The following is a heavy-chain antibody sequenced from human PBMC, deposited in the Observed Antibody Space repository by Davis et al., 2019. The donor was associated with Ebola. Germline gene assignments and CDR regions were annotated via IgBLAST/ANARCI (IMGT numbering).Heavy chain of an antibody. J-gene: IGHJ3*02. D-gene: IGHD1-26*01. CDR3: ARATHIVGARHDAFEI. CDR1: GYTFTGYY. Sequence: SVDVSCKASGYTFTGYYIHWVRQAPGQGLEWMGWINPNSGGTNYAQKFQGRVTMTRDTSISTAYMELSRLRSDDTAVYYCARATHIVGARHDAFEIWGQWTMVTVSS. V-gene: IGHV1-2*02. CDR2: INPNSGGT.